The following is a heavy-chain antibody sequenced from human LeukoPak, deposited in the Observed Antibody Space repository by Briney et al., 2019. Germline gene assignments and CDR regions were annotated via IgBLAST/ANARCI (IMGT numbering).Heavy chain of an antibody. J-gene: IGHJ4*02. Sequence: GGSLRLSCAASGFTFSSYSMNWVRQAPGKGLEWVSSISSSSSYICYADSVKGRFTISRDNAKNSLYLQMNSLRAEDTAVYYCARDCGGSCYLDYWGQGTLVTVSS. V-gene: IGHV3-21*01. CDR3: ARDCGGSCYLDY. CDR1: GFTFSSYS. CDR2: ISSSSSYI. D-gene: IGHD2-15*01.